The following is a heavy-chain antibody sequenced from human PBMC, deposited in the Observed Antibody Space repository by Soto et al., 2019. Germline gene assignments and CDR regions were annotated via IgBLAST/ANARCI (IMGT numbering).Heavy chain of an antibody. CDR1: GDTFNFYS. Sequence: QVQLVQSGAEVKRPGSSVKVSCKASGDTFNFYSINWVRQAPGLALGWMGRVNPIVSMSNYAQKFKGRVTMTADKSTSTPYMELSSLRSEDTAIYYCASSYGSGYRAFDYWGQGALVTVSS. V-gene: IGHV1-69*02. J-gene: IGHJ4*02. CDR2: VNPIVSMS. CDR3: ASSYGSGYRAFDY. D-gene: IGHD3-10*01.